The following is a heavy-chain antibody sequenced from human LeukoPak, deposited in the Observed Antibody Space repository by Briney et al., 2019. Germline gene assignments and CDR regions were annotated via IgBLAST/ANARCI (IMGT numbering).Heavy chain of an antibody. Sequence: PGGSLRLSCAASGFTFSSYSMNWVRQAPGKGLEWVSRINPGGSRTTTADSVRGRFTTSRDNVRNTLYVELNSLRAEDTAMYYCARDMRSIGRGFDLWGRGTLATVSS. CDR3: ARDMRSIGRGFDL. V-gene: IGHV3-74*01. D-gene: IGHD1-26*01. CDR1: GFTFSSYS. CDR2: INPGGSRT. J-gene: IGHJ2*01.